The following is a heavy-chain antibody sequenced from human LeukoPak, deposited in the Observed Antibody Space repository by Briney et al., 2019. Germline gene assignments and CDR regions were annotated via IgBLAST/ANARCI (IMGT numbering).Heavy chain of an antibody. D-gene: IGHD5-24*01. V-gene: IGHV4-59*12. CDR2: IYYSGST. CDR1: GGSISSYY. CDR3: ARSGMATMGLFDY. Sequence: PSETLSLTCTVSGGSISSYYWSWIRQPPGKGLEWIGYIYYSGSTYYNPSLKSRVTISVDTSKNQFSLKLSSVTAADTAVYYCARSGMATMGLFDYWGQGTLVTVSS. J-gene: IGHJ4*02.